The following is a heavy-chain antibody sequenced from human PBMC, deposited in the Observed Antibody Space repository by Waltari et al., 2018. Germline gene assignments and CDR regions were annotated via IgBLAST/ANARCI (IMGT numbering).Heavy chain of an antibody. CDR1: GGSISSSSYY. V-gene: IGHV4-39*07. D-gene: IGHD3-3*01. CDR2: IYYSGST. CDR3: ARVRNDFWSGYLYYYGMDV. Sequence: QLQLQESGPGLVKPSETLSLTCTVSGGSISSSSYYWGWIRQPPGKGLEWIGSIYYSGSTVYNPSLKSRVTIAVDTSKNQFSLKLSSVTAADTAVYYCARVRNDFWSGYLYYYGMDVWGQGTTVTVSS. J-gene: IGHJ6*02.